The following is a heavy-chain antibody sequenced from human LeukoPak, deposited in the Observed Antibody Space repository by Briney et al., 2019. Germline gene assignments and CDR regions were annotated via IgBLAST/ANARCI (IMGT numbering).Heavy chain of an antibody. Sequence: ASVKVSCTASGYTFTGYYMHWVRQAPGQGLEWMGWINPNSGGTNYAQKFQGRVTMTRDTSISTAYMELSRLRSDDTAVYYCARAYTMIVVAANYWGQGTLVTVSS. CDR2: INPNSGGT. V-gene: IGHV1-2*02. D-gene: IGHD3-22*01. CDR3: ARAYTMIVVAANY. J-gene: IGHJ4*02. CDR1: GYTFTGYY.